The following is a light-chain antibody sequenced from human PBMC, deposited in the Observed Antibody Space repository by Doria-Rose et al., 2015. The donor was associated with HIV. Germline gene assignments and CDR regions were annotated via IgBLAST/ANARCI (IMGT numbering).Light chain of an antibody. V-gene: IGKV4-1*01. CDR1: QSPLYTSKNY. Sequence: DIQVTQSPESLGMSLGERATLNCKSNQSPLYTSKNYLAWYQQKPGQPPKLLINWASTRQSGVHARFSGSGSGTDFTLTISSLEAEDVAVYYCQQYYDTPSFGPGTTVDIK. J-gene: IGKJ3*01. CDR2: WAS. CDR3: QQYYDTPS.